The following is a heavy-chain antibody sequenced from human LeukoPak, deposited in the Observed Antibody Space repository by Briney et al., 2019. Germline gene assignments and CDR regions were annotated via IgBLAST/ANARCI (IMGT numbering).Heavy chain of an antibody. D-gene: IGHD1-26*01. V-gene: IGHV3-23*01. CDR3: APNPYSGGGY. CDR2: VSGSGGST. J-gene: IGHJ4*02. CDR1: GFTFSSYA. Sequence: GGSLRLSCAAPGFTFSSYAMSWVRQAPGKGLEWVSAVSGSGGSTYYADSVKGRFTISGDNSKNTLYLQMNSLRAEDTAVYYCAPNPYSGGGYWGQGTLVTVSS.